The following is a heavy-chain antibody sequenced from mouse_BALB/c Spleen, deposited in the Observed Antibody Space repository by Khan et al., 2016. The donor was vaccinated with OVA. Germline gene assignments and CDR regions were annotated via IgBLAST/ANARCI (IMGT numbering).Heavy chain of an antibody. CDR3: ARHGDYGRGLFDY. V-gene: IGHV5-9-3*01. D-gene: IGHD1-1*01. CDR1: GFSFSSYV. CDR2: ISSGGSYT. Sequence: EVELVESGGGLVKPGGSLKLSCAASGFSFSSYVMSWVRQTPEKRLEWVATISSGGSYTYYPDSVRGRFTISRDNAKNTLYLQMSSLRSEDTAMYYCARHGDYGRGLFDYWGQGTTLTVSS. J-gene: IGHJ2*01.